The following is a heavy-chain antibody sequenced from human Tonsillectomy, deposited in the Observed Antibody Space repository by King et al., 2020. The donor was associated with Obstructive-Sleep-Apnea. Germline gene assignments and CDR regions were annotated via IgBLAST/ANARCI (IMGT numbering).Heavy chain of an antibody. CDR2: IYPGDSNT. D-gene: IGHD3-22*01. Sequence: QLVQSGAEVKKPGESLKISCKGSGYRFTSYWIGWVRQMPGKGLELMGIIYPGDSNTRYSPSFQGQVTISADKSITTAYLQWSSLQASEPAMYYCARLGGYDSSGLYYYYGMDVWGQGTTVTVSS. V-gene: IGHV5-51*01. J-gene: IGHJ6*02. CDR1: GYRFTSYW. CDR3: ARLGGYDSSGLYYYYGMDV.